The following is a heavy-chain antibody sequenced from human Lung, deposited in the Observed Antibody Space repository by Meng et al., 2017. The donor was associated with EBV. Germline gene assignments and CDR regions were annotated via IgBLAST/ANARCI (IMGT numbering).Heavy chain of an antibody. D-gene: IGHD2/OR15-2a*01. J-gene: IGHJ5*02. CDR1: GYTFSTYT. V-gene: IGHV7-4-1*02. Sequence: GKLVQSGFELKKPGASVKVSCKASGYTFSTYTINWVRQAHGRGLEWMGWISTNTGTPTYTQGFTGRFVFSLDTSVSTAYLQISSPKAEDTAVYYCARGGNFDPWGQGTLVTVSS. CDR2: ISTNTGTP. CDR3: ARGGNFDP.